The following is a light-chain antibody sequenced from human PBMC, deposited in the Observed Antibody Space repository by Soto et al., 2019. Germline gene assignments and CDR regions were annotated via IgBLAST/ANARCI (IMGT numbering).Light chain of an antibody. Sequence: QSALTQPASVSGSPGQSITLSCTGTNNDVGGYESVSWYQQHSGRAPRLTIYDVSNRPSGISGRFSGSKFGNTASLTISGLQAEDEADYYCSSYTSSSLYVFGTGTKLTVL. CDR3: SSYTSSSLYV. CDR2: DVS. CDR1: NNDVGGYES. V-gene: IGLV2-14*01. J-gene: IGLJ1*01.